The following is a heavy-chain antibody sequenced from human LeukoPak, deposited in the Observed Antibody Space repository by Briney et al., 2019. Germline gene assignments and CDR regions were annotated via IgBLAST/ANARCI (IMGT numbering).Heavy chain of an antibody. J-gene: IGHJ4*02. V-gene: IGHV4-59*08. Sequence: SETLSLTCTASGGSISPYYWSWIRQPPGKGLEWIGYAYYSGSTNYNPSLKSRVTISVDTSKNQFSLKLSSVTAADTAMYYCARHGGGGESYPRVFDYWGQGNLVTVSS. CDR2: AYYSGST. CDR1: GGSISPYY. CDR3: ARHGGGGESYPRVFDY. D-gene: IGHD1-26*01.